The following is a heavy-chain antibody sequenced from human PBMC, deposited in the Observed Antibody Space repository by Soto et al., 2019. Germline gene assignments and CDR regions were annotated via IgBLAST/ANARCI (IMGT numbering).Heavy chain of an antibody. Sequence: QVQLQQWGAGLLKPSETLSLTCAVYGGSFSGYYWSWIRQPPGKGLEWIGEISHSGSTNYNPSLKSRVTISVDTSKNQFSLKLSSVTAADTAVYYCARGLYYDSSTGGDYWGQGTLVTVSS. CDR2: ISHSGST. V-gene: IGHV4-34*01. CDR3: ARGLYYDSSTGGDY. J-gene: IGHJ4*02. CDR1: GGSFSGYY. D-gene: IGHD3-22*01.